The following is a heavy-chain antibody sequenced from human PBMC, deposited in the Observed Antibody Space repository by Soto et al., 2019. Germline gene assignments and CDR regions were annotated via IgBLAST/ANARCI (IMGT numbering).Heavy chain of an antibody. CDR1: GYTLTELS. CDR3: ATDSYGYGDGLY. Sequence: ASVKVSCKVSGYTLTELSMHWVRQAPGKGLEWMGGFDPEDGETIYAQKFQGRVTMTEDTSTDTAYMELSSLRSEDTAVYYCATDSYGYGDGLYWGQGTLVTVSS. CDR2: FDPEDGET. V-gene: IGHV1-24*01. J-gene: IGHJ4*02. D-gene: IGHD4-17*01.